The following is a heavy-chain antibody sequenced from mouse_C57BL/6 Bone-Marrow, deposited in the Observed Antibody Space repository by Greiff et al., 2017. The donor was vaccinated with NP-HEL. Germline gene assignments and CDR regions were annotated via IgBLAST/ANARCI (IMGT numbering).Heavy chain of an antibody. D-gene: IGHD1-1*01. J-gene: IGHJ3*01. CDR3: ARPSYLLLREWGFAY. CDR2: IYPRSGNT. V-gene: IGHV1-81*01. Sequence: QVQLQQSGAELARPGASVKLSCKASGYTFTSYGISWVKQRTGQGLEWIGEIYPRSGNTYYNEKFKGKATLTADKSSSTAYMELRSLTSEDSAVYFCARPSYLLLREWGFAYWGQGTLVTVSA. CDR1: GYTFTSYG.